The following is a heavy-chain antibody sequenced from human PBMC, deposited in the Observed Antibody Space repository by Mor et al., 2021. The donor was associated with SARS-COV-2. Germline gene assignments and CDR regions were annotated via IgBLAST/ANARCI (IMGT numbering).Heavy chain of an antibody. CDR2: DMGTT. V-gene: IGHV3-15*01. Sequence: DMGTTDYAAPVRGRFIISRDDSENTLYLQMNSLKTEDAAVYYCTTGGTYYFDSRGSYTLDYWGPGTLVTVSS. D-gene: IGHD3-22*01. CDR3: TTGGTYYFDSRGSYTLDY. J-gene: IGHJ4*02.